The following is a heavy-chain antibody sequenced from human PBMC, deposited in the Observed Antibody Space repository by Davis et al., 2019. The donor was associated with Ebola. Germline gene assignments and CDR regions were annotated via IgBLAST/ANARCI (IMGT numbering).Heavy chain of an antibody. J-gene: IGHJ6*02. V-gene: IGHV3-33*01. CDR1: GFNFRSYG. CDR2: IWYDGSRK. Sequence: GGSLRLSCAASGFNFRSYGMHWVRQAPDKGLEWVAVIWYDGSRKYYGDSVKGRFTISRDNSNNLLYLQMNSLRAEDTAVYYCARDRPSSGWYKDYYYGMDVWGQGTTVTVSS. CDR3: ARDRPSSGWYKDYYYGMDV. D-gene: IGHD6-19*01.